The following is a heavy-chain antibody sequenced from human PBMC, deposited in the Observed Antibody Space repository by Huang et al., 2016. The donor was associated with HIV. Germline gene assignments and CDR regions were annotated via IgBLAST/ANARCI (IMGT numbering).Heavy chain of an antibody. CDR1: GFTFSSYG. CDR3: AKGGSAAAVLDF. J-gene: IGHJ4*02. D-gene: IGHD6-13*01. V-gene: IGHV3-30*18. CDR2: ISYVGKTK. Sequence: QVQLVESGGGVVQPGRSLRISCAASGFTFSSYGMHWVRQAPGKGLELVAVISYVGKTKYYADSVKGRFSISRDNSKTTVYLQLNSLRVEDTAVYYCAKGGSAAAVLDFWGQGTLVTVSS.